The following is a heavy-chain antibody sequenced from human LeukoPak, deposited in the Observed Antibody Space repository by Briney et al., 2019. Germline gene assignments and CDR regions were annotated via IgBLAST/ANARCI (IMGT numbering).Heavy chain of an antibody. J-gene: IGHJ4*02. D-gene: IGHD1-14*01. Sequence: ASVKVSCKASDYTFTSYGISWVRQAPGQGLEWMGWISAYNGNTNYAQKLQGRVTMTTDTSTSTAYMELRSLRSDDTAVYYCASDLSGGITVDYWGQGTLVTVSS. CDR3: ASDLSGGITVDY. CDR2: ISAYNGNT. V-gene: IGHV1-18*01. CDR1: DYTFTSYG.